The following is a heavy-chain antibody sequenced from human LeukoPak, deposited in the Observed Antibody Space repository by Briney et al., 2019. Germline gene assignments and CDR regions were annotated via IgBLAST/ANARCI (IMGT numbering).Heavy chain of an antibody. V-gene: IGHV4-59*12. CDR3: ARGNSGPEY. CDR1: GGSITNYY. J-gene: IGHJ4*02. D-gene: IGHD5-12*01. CDR2: IYYNGNT. Sequence: SETLSLTCTVSGGSITNYYWSWIRQPPGKELEWIGYIYYNGNTNNHPSLASRVTISVDTSKNQFSMKLYSVTAADTAVYYCARGNSGPEYWGQGTLVTVSS.